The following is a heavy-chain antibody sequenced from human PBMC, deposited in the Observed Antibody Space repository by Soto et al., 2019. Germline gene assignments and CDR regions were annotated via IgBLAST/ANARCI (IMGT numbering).Heavy chain of an antibody. J-gene: IGHJ4*02. V-gene: IGHV1-2*02. Sequence: ASVKVSCKASGYTFTGQYMHWVLQAPGQGPEWVGWINPNTGGTNYAQNFQGRVALTRDTSISTAYMELSSLRSDDTAVYYCAREVNRYCSSTSCPNPSIWGQGTLVTVSS. D-gene: IGHD2-2*01. CDR3: AREVNRYCSSTSCPNPSI. CDR2: INPNTGGT. CDR1: GYTFTGQY.